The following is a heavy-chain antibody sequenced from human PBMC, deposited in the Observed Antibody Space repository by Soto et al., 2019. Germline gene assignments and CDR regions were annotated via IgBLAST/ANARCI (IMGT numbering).Heavy chain of an antibody. CDR3: ARDDVLCDGGRCYGIPLDV. V-gene: IGHV3-66*01. D-gene: IGHD2-15*01. J-gene: IGHJ6*04. CDR2: IQSGGTT. Sequence: GGSLRLSCAASGFTVSSKYMTWVRQAPGKGLEWVSLIQSGGTTYYADSVKGRFTISRDTSENTLHLQMDSLRVEDTAVYYCARDDVLCDGGRCYGIPLDVWGKGTRSPSPQ. CDR1: GFTVSSKY.